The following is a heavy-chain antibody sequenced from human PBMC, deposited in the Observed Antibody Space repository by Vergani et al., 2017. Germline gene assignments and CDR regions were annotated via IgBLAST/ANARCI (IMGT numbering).Heavy chain of an antibody. V-gene: IGHV2-70*04. CDR3: ARTTGDXFDP. Sequence: QVTLKESGPALVKPTQTLTLTCTFSGFSLSTSGMRVSWIRQSPGKALEWLARIDWDDDKFYSTSLKTRLTISKDTSKNQVVLTMTNMDPVDTATYYCARTTGDXFDPWGQGTLVTVSS. CDR1: GFSLSTSGMR. J-gene: IGHJ5*02. D-gene: IGHD7-27*01. CDR2: IDWDDDK.